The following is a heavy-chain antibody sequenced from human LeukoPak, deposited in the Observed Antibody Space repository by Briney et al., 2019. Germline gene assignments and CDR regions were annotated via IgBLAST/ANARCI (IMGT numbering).Heavy chain of an antibody. CDR3: ATGDGDSRYYLDS. J-gene: IGHJ4*02. CDR2: INSDGSST. CDR1: GFSLSRYW. V-gene: IGHV3-74*01. Sequence: GGSLRLSCTASGFSLSRYWMHWVRQAPGKGLVWVSRINSDGSSTNYADSVKGRFTISRDNAKNTLFLEMNSLRAEDTAVYYCATGDGDSRYYLDSWGQGTQVTVSS. D-gene: IGHD4-17*01.